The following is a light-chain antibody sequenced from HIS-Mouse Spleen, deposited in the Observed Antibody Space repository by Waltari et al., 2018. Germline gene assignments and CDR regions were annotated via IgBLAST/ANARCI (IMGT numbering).Light chain of an antibody. CDR1: QSILHSNGYNY. CDR3: MQALQTPWT. Sequence: DIVMTQSPLSLPVTPGEPASIACRSSQSILHSNGYNYLDWYLQKPGQSPQLLIYLGSNRASGVPDRFSGSGSGTDFTLKISRVEAEDVGVYYCMQALQTPWTFGQGTKLEIK. CDR2: LGS. V-gene: IGKV2-28*01. J-gene: IGKJ2*01.